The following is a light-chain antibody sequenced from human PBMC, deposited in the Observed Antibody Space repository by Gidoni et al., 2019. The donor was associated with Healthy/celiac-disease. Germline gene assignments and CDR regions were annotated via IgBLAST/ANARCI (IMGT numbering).Light chain of an antibody. Sequence: QSVLTQPLSASGTPGQRVTISCSGSSANIGSNTVNWYQQLPGTAPKLLIYSNNQRPSGVPDRFSGSKSGTSASLAISGLQSEDEADYYCAAWDDSLNGDWVFGGGTKLTVL. V-gene: IGLV1-44*01. CDR2: SNN. CDR3: AAWDDSLNGDWV. J-gene: IGLJ3*02. CDR1: SANIGSNT.